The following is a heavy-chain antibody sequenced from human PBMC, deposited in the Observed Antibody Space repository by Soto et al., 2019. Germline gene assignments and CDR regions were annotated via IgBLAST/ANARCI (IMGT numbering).Heavy chain of an antibody. CDR1: GFTFSSYA. Sequence: PGGSLRLSCAASGFTFSSYAMHWVRQAPGKGLEWVAVISYDGSNKYYADSVKGRFTISRDNSKNTLYLQMNSLRAEDTAVYYCARAGDDYNQSVSKVVRALGAFDIWGQGTMVTVSS. CDR3: ARAGDDYNQSVSKVVRALGAFDI. D-gene: IGHD2-15*01. J-gene: IGHJ3*02. V-gene: IGHV3-30-3*01. CDR2: ISYDGSNK.